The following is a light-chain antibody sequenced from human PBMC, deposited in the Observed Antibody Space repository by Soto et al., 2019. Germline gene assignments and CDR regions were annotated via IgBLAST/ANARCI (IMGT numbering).Light chain of an antibody. CDR3: HSYTTTGSLWV. Sequence: QSVLTQPASVSGSLGQSITISCTGTSRDVGGYNYVSWYQHHPGKGPKVLIYEVSYRPSGVSDRFSGSKSGNTASLTISGLQPEDEAHYYCHSYTTTGSLWVFGGGTKPTVL. V-gene: IGLV2-14*01. CDR1: SRDVGGYNY. CDR2: EVS. J-gene: IGLJ3*02.